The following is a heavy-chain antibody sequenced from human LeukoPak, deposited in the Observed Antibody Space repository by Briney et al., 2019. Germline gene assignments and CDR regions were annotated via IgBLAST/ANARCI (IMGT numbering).Heavy chain of an antibody. CDR2: INPSGGST. CDR1: GYTFTSYY. CDR3: ARVELRYFDFDY. V-gene: IGHV1-46*01. Sequence: GASVKVSCKASGYTFTSYYMHWVRQAPGQGLEWMGIINPSGGSTSYAQKFQGRVTMTRDMSTSTVYMELSSLRSEDTAVYYCARVELRYFDFDYWGQGTLVTVSS. J-gene: IGHJ4*02. D-gene: IGHD3-9*01.